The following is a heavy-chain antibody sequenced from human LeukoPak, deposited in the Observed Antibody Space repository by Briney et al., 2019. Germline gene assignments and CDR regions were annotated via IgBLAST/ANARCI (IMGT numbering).Heavy chain of an antibody. CDR1: VGSLRGYY. D-gene: IGHD1-1*01. CDR2: INHSGST. Sequence: PSETLSLTCAVHVGSLRGYYWSWIRPTPGKGLEWIAEINHSGSTNYNPSLKSRVTISVDKSKNQSSLRLTSMTAADTAVYFCARDRTTTARREIDYWGLGTLVTVSS. CDR3: ARDRTTTARREIDY. V-gene: IGHV4-34*01. J-gene: IGHJ4*02.